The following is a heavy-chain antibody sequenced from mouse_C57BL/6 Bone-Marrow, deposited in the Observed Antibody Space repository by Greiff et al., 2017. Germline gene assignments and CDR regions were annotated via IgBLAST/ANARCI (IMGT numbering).Heavy chain of an antibody. Sequence: EVKLVESGGGLVKPGGSLKLSCAASGFTFSSYAMSWVRQTPGKRLEWVATISDGGSYTYYPDNVKGRFTISRDNAKNNLYLQMSHLKSEDTAMYYCARHYSTIFDYWGQGTTLTVSS. CDR3: ARHYSTIFDY. D-gene: IGHD2-5*01. V-gene: IGHV5-4*03. J-gene: IGHJ2*01. CDR2: ISDGGSYT. CDR1: GFTFSSYA.